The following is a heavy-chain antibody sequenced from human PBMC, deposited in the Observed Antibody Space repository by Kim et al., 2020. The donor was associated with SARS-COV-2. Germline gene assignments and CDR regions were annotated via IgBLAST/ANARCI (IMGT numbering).Heavy chain of an antibody. D-gene: IGHD1-26*01. J-gene: IGHJ4*02. CDR3: ARERPYSGSYFFDY. V-gene: IGHV3-53*04. Sequence: ADSVKGRFTISRNNSKNTLYLQMNSLRAEDTAVYYCARERPYSGSYFFDYWGQGTLVTVSS.